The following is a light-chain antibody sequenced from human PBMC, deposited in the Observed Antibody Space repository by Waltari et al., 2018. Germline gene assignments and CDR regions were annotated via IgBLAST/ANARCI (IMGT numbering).Light chain of an antibody. Sequence: SSELTQDPAVSVALGQTVRITCQGDSLRSYYASWYQQKPGQAPVLVIYGKNNRPSGIPDRFSGSSSGNTASLTITGVQAEDEADYYCNSWDSSGNHWVFGGGTKLTVL. J-gene: IGLJ3*02. V-gene: IGLV3-19*01. CDR1: SLRSYY. CDR3: NSWDSSGNHWV. CDR2: GKN.